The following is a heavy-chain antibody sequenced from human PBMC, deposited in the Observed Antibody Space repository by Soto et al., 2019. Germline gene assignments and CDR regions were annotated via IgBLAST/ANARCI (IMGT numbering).Heavy chain of an antibody. CDR2: IWYDGSSK. CDR3: VKDGSSGWPYYYGMDV. CDR1: GFTFSNFG. J-gene: IGHJ6*02. V-gene: IGHV3-30*02. D-gene: IGHD6-19*01. Sequence: GGSLRLSCEASGFTFSNFGMNWVRQAPGKGLEWVARIWYDGSSKYYVDSVKGRFTISRDNSKETVYLQMSSLRAEDTAVYYCVKDGSSGWPYYYGMDVWGQGTTVTVSS.